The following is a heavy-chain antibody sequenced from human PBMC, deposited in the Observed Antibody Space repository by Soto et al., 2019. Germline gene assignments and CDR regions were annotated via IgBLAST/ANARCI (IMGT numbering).Heavy chain of an antibody. Sequence: GGSLRLSCAASGFTFSSYAMSSARQAQGKGLEWVSAISGSGGSTYYADSVKSRFTISRDNSKNTLYLQMNSLRAEDMAVYYFGKDPASRAVGSKDYLGQGT. J-gene: IGHJ4*02. CDR1: GFTFSSYA. V-gene: IGHV3-23*01. CDR2: ISGSGGST. D-gene: IGHD2-15*01. CDR3: GKDPASRAVGSKDY.